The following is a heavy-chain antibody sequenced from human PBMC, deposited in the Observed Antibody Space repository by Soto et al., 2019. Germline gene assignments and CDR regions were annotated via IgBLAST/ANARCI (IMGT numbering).Heavy chain of an antibody. CDR2: INHSGST. J-gene: IGHJ4*02. Sequence: SETLSLTCAVYGGSFSGYYWSWIRQPPGKGLEWIGEINHSGSTNYNPSLKCRVTISVDTSKNQFSLKLSSVTAADTAVYYCARGSTYGSGSLDYWGQGTLVTVSS. CDR1: GGSFSGYY. D-gene: IGHD3-10*01. V-gene: IGHV4-34*01. CDR3: ARGSTYGSGSLDY.